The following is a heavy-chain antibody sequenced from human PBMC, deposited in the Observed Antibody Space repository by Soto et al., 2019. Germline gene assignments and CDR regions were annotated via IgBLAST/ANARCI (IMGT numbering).Heavy chain of an antibody. J-gene: IGHJ5*02. CDR1: GYTFTSYD. CDR3: ARVSTIAAATWEFDP. Sequence: ASVKVSCKASGYTFTSYDINWVRQATGQGLEWMGWMNPNSGNTGYAQKFQGRVTMTRNTSISTAYMELSSLRSEDTAVYYCARVSTIAAATWEFDPWGQGTLVTVSS. V-gene: IGHV1-8*01. CDR2: MNPNSGNT. D-gene: IGHD6-13*01.